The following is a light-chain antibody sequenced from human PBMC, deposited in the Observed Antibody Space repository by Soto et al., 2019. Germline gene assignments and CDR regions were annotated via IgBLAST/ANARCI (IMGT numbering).Light chain of an antibody. Sequence: EIVLTQSPATLSLSPGERATLSCRASQSVSSYLAWYQQKPGQAPRLLIYDASNRVTGIPARFSGSGSGTDFSLPISSLESENFGVYYCQQRSNWPPWSFGQGTKVEIK. J-gene: IGKJ1*01. CDR3: QQRSNWPPWS. V-gene: IGKV3-11*01. CDR1: QSVSSY. CDR2: DAS.